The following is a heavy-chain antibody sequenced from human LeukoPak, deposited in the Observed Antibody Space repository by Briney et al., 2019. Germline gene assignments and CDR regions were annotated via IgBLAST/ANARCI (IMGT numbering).Heavy chain of an antibody. J-gene: IGHJ4*02. CDR3: AKDPRDFWSGYYPSFDY. CDR2: ISSSSYI. CDR1: GFTFSSYS. D-gene: IGHD3-3*01. V-gene: IGHV3-21*01. Sequence: PGGSLRLSCAASGFTFSSYSMNWVRQAPGKGLEWVSSISSSSYIYYADSVKGRFTISRDNAKNSLYLQMNSLRAEDTAVYYCAKDPRDFWSGYYPSFDYWGQGTLVTVSS.